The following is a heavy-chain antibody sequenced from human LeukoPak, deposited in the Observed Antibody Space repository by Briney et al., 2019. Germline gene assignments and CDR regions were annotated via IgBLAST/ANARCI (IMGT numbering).Heavy chain of an antibody. CDR2: IYYSGST. V-gene: IGHV4-59*12. D-gene: IGHD1-26*01. J-gene: IGHJ4*02. Sequence: SETLSLTCTVSGGSISSYYWSWIRQPPGKGLEWIGYIYYSGSTNYNPSLKSRVTISVDTSKNQFSLKLSSVTAADTAVYYCARTIVGANYYLDYWGQGTLVTVSS. CDR3: ARTIVGANYYLDY. CDR1: GGSISSYY.